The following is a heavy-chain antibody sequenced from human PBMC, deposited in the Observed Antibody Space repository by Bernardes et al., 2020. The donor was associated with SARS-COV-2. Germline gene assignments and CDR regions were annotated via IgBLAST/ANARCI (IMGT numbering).Heavy chain of an antibody. CDR1: GGTFNIYA. Sequence: SVKVSCMPSGGTFNIYAFTWVRQAPGQGLEWMGGVIPFFATANYAQKFQGRVTITADASTSTAYMELSSLTSEDTAVYYCARMPHGDHRYFDLWGRGTLVTVSS. J-gene: IGHJ2*01. D-gene: IGHD4-17*01. V-gene: IGHV1-69*13. CDR2: VIPFFATA. CDR3: ARMPHGDHRYFDL.